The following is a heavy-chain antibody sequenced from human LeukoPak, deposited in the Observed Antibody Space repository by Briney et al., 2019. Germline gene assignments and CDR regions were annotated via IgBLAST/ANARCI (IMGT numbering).Heavy chain of an antibody. V-gene: IGHV3-74*01. D-gene: IGHD4-23*01. CDR1: GFTFSSYW. CDR3: ARGRPHGNDY. J-gene: IGHJ4*02. CDR2: IASDGSST. Sequence: GGSLRLSCAVSGFTFSSYWTNCVRHAPGEGRVWVSRIASDGSSTTYADSVKGRFSISRDNAKNTLYLQMNSLRVEDTAVYYCARGRPHGNDYWGQGTLVTVSS.